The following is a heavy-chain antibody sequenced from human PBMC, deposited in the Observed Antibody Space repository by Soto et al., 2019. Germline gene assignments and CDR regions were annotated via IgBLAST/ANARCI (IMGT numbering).Heavy chain of an antibody. J-gene: IGHJ4*02. V-gene: IGHV4-34*01. CDR1: GDTISTGGYT. CDR3: ARGLITGSHYSGGWYYFDS. Sequence: SETLSLTCDVSGDTISTGGYTWAWIRQTPGKGLQWIGQINHSGSASYNPSLKSRVTISVHTSNSQFSLELSSVTAADTAVYYCARGLITGSHYSGGWYYFDSWGQGTQVTVSS. CDR2: INHSGSA. D-gene: IGHD6-19*01.